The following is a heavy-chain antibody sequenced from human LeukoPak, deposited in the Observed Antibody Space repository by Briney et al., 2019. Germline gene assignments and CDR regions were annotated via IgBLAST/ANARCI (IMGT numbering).Heavy chain of an antibody. D-gene: IGHD2-21*01. Sequence: SETLSLTCSVSGGSINVYYWNWIRQSPGKGLEWIGSISYSGSTYYNPSLKSRVTISVDTSKNQFSLKLSSVTAADTAVYYCAREGRYCGGDCYGIGWFDPWGQGTLVTVSS. J-gene: IGHJ5*02. CDR3: AREGRYCGGDCYGIGWFDP. CDR1: GGSINVYY. CDR2: ISYSGST. V-gene: IGHV4-59*08.